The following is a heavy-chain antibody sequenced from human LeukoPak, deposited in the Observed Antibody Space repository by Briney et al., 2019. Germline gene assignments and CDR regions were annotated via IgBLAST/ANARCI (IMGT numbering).Heavy chain of an antibody. J-gene: IGHJ3*02. CDR2: IYSGGSS. CDR3: ARNLGLADI. CDR1: GGSISSGSYY. D-gene: IGHD3-10*01. Sequence: ASQTLSLTCTVSGGSISSGSYYWSWIRQPAGKGLEWIGRIYSGGSSDYNPSLKSRVTISVDTSSNQFSLKLTSVTAADTAVYYCARNLGLADIWGQGTMVTVSS. V-gene: IGHV4-61*02.